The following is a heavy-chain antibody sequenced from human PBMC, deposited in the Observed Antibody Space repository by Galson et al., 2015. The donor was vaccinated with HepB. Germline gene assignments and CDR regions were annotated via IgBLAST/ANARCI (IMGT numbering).Heavy chain of an antibody. CDR2: INTYTGNP. Sequence: QSGAEVKKPGESLRISCKASGYTFTTYAMNWVRQAPGQGLEWMGWINTYTGNPTYAQDFTGRFVLSLDTSVSTAYLQISSLKAEDTAVYYCARETGYCSNTSCSPDFDYWGQGTLVTVSS. D-gene: IGHD2-2*01. CDR1: GYTFTTYA. CDR3: ARETGYCSNTSCSPDFDY. J-gene: IGHJ4*02. V-gene: IGHV7-4-1*02.